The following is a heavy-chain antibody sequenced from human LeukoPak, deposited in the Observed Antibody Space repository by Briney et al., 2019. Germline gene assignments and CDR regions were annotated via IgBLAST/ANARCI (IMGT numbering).Heavy chain of an antibody. CDR3: ARVRSGSSGYPFDP. CDR1: GYTFTGYY. Sequence: ASVKVSCKASGYTFTGYYMHWVRQAPGQGLEWMGWINPNSGGTNYAQKFQGRVTMTRDTSISTAYMELSRLRSDDTAVYYCARVRSGSSGYPFDPWGQGTLVTVSS. CDR2: INPNSGGT. J-gene: IGHJ5*02. D-gene: IGHD3-22*01. V-gene: IGHV1-2*02.